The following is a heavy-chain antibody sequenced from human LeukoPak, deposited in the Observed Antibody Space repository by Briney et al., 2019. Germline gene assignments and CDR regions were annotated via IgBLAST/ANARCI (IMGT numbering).Heavy chain of an antibody. CDR3: AHSTMVRGVPATNWFDP. V-gene: IGHV2-5*02. CDR1: GFSLSTSGVG. Sequence: SGPTLVKPTQSLTLTCTFSGFSLSTSGVGVGWIRQHPGKALEWLALIYWDDDKRYSPSLKSRLTITKDTSKNQVVLTMTNMDPVDTATYYCAHSTMVRGVPATNWFDPWGQGTLVTVSS. J-gene: IGHJ5*02. CDR2: IYWDDDK. D-gene: IGHD3-10*01.